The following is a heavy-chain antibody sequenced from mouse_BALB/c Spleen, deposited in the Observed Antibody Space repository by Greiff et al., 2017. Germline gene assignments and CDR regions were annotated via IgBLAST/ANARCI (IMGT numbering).Heavy chain of an antibody. Sequence: EVNLVESGGGLVKPGGSLKLSCAASGFTFSDYYMYWVRQTPEKRLEWVATISDGGSYTYYPDSVKGRFTISRDNAKNNLYLQMSSLKSEDTAMYYCARGYYYGSSPAWFAYWGQGTLVTVSA. CDR2: ISDGGSYT. CDR3: ARGYYYGSSPAWFAY. CDR1: GFTFSDYY. D-gene: IGHD1-1*01. J-gene: IGHJ3*01. V-gene: IGHV5-4*02.